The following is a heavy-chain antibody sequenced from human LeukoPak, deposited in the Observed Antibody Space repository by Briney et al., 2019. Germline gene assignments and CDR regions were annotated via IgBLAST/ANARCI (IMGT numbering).Heavy chain of an antibody. J-gene: IGHJ4*02. CDR2: ISSGGTFV. D-gene: IGHD2-21*01. CDR1: GFTFRSYT. V-gene: IGHV3-21*01. Sequence: PGGSLRLSCTGSGFTFRSYTLHWVRQAPGKELEWVSSISSGGTFVFYADSVTGRFTISRDNAGKFLYLQMDSLRAEDTAVYYCATLGCAGENCPRAGRALGGYWGQGTLVTVSS. CDR3: ATLGCAGENCPRAGRALGGY.